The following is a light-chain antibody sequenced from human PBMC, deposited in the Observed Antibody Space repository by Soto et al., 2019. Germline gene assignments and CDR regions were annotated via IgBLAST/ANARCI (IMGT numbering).Light chain of an antibody. J-gene: IGKJ1*01. CDR2: KAS. V-gene: IGKV1-5*03. CDR1: QTISTW. CDR3: QQYNSYWT. Sequence: DIQMTQSPSTLSASVGDRVTITCRASQTISTWLAWYQQKPGKAPKLLIYKASILESGVPSRFSGSGSGTEFTLTISSLQPEDFANYYCQQYNSYWTFAQGTKVDIK.